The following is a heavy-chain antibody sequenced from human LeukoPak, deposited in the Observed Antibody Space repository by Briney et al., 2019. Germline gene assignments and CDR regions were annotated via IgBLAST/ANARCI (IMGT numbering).Heavy chain of an antibody. Sequence: SETLSLTCTVSRGSISSYYWSWIRQPAGKGLEWIGRIYTSGSTNYNPSLKSRVTISVETSKNEFSLKLRSVTAADTAVYYCARVTGYRIEDYFDYWGQGTLVTVSS. D-gene: IGHD6-13*01. J-gene: IGHJ4*02. CDR3: ARVTGYRIEDYFDY. CDR1: RGSISSYY. CDR2: IYTSGST. V-gene: IGHV4-4*07.